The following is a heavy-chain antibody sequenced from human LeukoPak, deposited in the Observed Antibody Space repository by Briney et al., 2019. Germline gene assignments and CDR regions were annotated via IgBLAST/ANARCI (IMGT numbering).Heavy chain of an antibody. CDR3: ARALSGSYYNLYYYYMDV. CDR2: IYYSGST. V-gene: IGHV4-59*01. J-gene: IGHJ6*03. D-gene: IGHD1-26*01. Sequence: SETLSLTCTVSGGSISSYYWSWIRQPPGKGLEWIGYIYYSGSTNYNPSLKSRVTISVDTSKNQFSLKLSSVTAADTAVYYCARALSGSYYNLYYYYMDVWGKGTTVTVSS. CDR1: GGSISSYY.